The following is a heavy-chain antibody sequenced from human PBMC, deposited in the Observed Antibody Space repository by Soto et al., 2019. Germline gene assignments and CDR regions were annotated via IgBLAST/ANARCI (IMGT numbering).Heavy chain of an antibody. V-gene: IGHV3-23*01. CDR1: GFSFSSYA. Sequence: EVQLLESGGGLVQSGGSLRLSCAASGFSFSSYAMVWVRQAPGKGLEWVSVISARGGSSYFADSVKGRFTISGDNSKNVLSLEMNSLRAEDTAIYFCAKGSIEYSAAVDNWGKGTLVLVSS. J-gene: IGHJ4*02. D-gene: IGHD5-12*01. CDR2: ISARGGSS. CDR3: AKGSIEYSAAVDN.